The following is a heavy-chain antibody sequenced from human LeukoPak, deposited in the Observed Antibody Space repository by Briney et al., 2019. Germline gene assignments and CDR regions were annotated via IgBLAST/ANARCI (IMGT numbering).Heavy chain of an antibody. Sequence: ASVKVSCKVSGDTLTELSMHWVRQAPGQGREWIGGISAYNGNTNYAQKRQGRVTMTTDTSTSTAYMELRSLRSDDTAVYYCAREGRGSSGTFDYWGQGTLVTVSS. J-gene: IGHJ4*02. CDR3: AREGRGSSGTFDY. V-gene: IGHV1-18*01. D-gene: IGHD6-19*01. CDR1: GDTLTELS. CDR2: ISAYNGNT.